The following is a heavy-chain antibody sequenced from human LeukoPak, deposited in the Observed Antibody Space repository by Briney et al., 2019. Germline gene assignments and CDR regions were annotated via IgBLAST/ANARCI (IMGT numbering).Heavy chain of an antibody. CDR3: AFSSSSSRGYFDY. J-gene: IGHJ4*02. CDR2: ISGSGGST. CDR1: GFTFSSYA. D-gene: IGHD6-6*01. Sequence: GGSLRLSRAASGFTFSSYAMSWVRQAPGKGLEWVSAISGSGGSTYYADSVKGRFTISRDNSKNTLYLQMNSLRAEDTAVYYCAFSSSSSRGYFDYWGQGTLVTVSS. V-gene: IGHV3-23*01.